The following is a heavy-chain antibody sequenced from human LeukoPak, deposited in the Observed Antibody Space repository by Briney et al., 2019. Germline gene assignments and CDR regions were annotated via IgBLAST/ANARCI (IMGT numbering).Heavy chain of an antibody. CDR2: IRDDGGEI. CDR1: GFTFSSYW. V-gene: IGHV3-7*01. Sequence: GGSLRLSCEASGFTFSSYWMSWVRQAPGKGLEWVANIRDDGGEIYYVDSVKGRFTISRDNTKSSLFLQMNSLRAEDAAVYYCARDKPRGSYYGSIFDSWGQGTLVTVSS. D-gene: IGHD1-26*01. CDR3: ARDKPRGSYYGSIFDS. J-gene: IGHJ4*02.